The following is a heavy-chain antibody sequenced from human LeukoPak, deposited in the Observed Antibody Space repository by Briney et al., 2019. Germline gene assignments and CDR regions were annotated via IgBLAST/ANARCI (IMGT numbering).Heavy chain of an antibody. CDR3: ARETSQKGAHYMDV. V-gene: IGHV4-38-2*02. J-gene: IGHJ6*03. D-gene: IGHD3-16*01. CDR2: FNPSGNT. CDR1: GYSISSNYN. Sequence: PSETLSLTCTVSGYSISSNYNWAWIRQPPGKGLEWIGTFNPSGNTYHNPSLKSRITISVDTSKNQFSLKLSSVTAADTAVYYCARETSQKGAHYMDVWGKGTTVTVSS.